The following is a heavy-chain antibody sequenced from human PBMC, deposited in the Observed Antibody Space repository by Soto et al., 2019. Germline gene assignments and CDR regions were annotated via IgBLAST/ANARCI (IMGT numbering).Heavy chain of an antibody. CDR2: IYTSGST. V-gene: IGHV4-4*07. CDR1: GGSISSYY. Sequence: ASETLSLTCTVSGGSISSYYWSWIRQPAGKGLEWIGRIYTSGSTNYNPSLKSRVTMSVDTSKNQFSLKLSSVTAADTAVYYCARGGDSSGWYNEIYYYYYGMDVWGQGTTVTVSS. CDR3: ARGGDSSGWYNEIYYYYYGMDV. J-gene: IGHJ6*02. D-gene: IGHD6-19*01.